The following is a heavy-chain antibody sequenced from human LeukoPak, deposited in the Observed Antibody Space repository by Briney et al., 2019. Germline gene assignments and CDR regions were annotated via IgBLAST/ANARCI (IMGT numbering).Heavy chain of an antibody. CDR1: GFTFSTYT. D-gene: IGHD1-26*01. J-gene: IGHJ2*01. CDR2: VSHDGINK. CDR3: AREKVLPGSSHDLHWFFDL. V-gene: IGHV3-30*15. Sequence: GGSLRLSCAASGFTFSTYTIHWVRRAPGKGLEWVAVVSHDGINKHYADSVKGRITISRDTSKNTLFLQMSSLRADDTSIYYCAREKVLPGSSHDLHWFFDLWGRGTLVTVSS.